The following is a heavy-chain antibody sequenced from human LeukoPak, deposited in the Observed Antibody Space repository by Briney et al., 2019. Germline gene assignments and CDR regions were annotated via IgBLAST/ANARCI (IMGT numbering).Heavy chain of an antibody. D-gene: IGHD3-22*01. V-gene: IGHV4-4*07. J-gene: IGHJ3*02. CDR3: ASHQGSYYYDSSGYYLGAFDI. Sequence: SETLSLTCTVSGGSISSYYWSWIRQPAGKGLEWIGRIYTSGSTNYNPSLKSRVTISVDTSKNQFSLKLSSVTAADTAVYYCASHQGSYYYDSSGYYLGAFDIWGQGTMVTVSS. CDR1: GGSISSYY. CDR2: IYTSGST.